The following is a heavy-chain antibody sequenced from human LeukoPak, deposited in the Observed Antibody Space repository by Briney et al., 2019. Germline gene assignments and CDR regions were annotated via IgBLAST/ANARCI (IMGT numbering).Heavy chain of an antibody. CDR1: GGSISSSSYY. J-gene: IGHJ4*02. D-gene: IGHD3-22*01. V-gene: IGHV4-39*01. CDR3: ARSLRSGYHFTGDY. CDR2: IYYSGSA. Sequence: SETLSLTCTVSGGSISSSSYYWGWLRQPPGKGLEWIGSIYYSGSAYYKPSLKSGVTISVDTSKNQFSLKLSSVTAADTAVYYCARSLRSGYHFTGDYWGQGTRDSVSS.